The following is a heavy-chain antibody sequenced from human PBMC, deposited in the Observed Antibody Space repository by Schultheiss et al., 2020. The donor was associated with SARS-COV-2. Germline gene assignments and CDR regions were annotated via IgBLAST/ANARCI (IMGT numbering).Heavy chain of an antibody. Sequence: GESLKISCAASGFTFSSYGMHWVRQAPGKGLEWVAFIRYDGSNKYYADSVKGRFTISRDNSKNTLYLQMNSLRVEDTAVYYYASQDGYKGYIGHLDYWGQGSLVTVSS. CDR2: IRYDGSNK. CDR1: GFTFSSYG. D-gene: IGHD5-24*01. CDR3: ASQDGYKGYIGHLDY. V-gene: IGHV3-30*02. J-gene: IGHJ4*02.